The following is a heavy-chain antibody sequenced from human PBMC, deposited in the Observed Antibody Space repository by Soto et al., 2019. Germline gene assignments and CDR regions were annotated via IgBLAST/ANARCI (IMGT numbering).Heavy chain of an antibody. J-gene: IGHJ4*02. Sequence: PSETLSLTCTVSGGSISSYYWSWIRQPPGKGLEWIGYVIPGGSTSYNPSLKSRVTLSIDTSENQFSLKLNSMTAADTAVYYCARQRVLPAQYFFDYWGQGTLVTVSS. CDR3: ARQRVLPAQYFFDY. D-gene: IGHD6-13*01. CDR1: GGSISSYY. V-gene: IGHV4-59*01. CDR2: VIPGGST.